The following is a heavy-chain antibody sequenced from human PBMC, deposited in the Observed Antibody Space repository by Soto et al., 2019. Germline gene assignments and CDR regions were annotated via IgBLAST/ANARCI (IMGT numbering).Heavy chain of an antibody. Sequence: SVKVSCKASGGTFSSYTISWVRQAPGQGLEWMGRIIPILGIANYAQKFQGRVTITADKSTSTAYMELSSLRSEDTAVYYCARDLRSHDYGGNSREWFDPWGQGTLVTVSS. V-gene: IGHV1-69*04. CDR1: GGTFSSYT. CDR2: IIPILGIA. CDR3: ARDLRSHDYGGNSREWFDP. D-gene: IGHD4-17*01. J-gene: IGHJ5*02.